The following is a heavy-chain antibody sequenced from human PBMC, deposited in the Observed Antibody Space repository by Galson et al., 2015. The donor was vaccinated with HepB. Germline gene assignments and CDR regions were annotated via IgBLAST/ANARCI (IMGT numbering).Heavy chain of an antibody. CDR2: MNPNSGNT. D-gene: IGHD2-15*01. J-gene: IGHJ5*02. Sequence: SVKVSCKASGYTFTSYDINWVRQATGQGLEWMGWMNPNSGNTGYAQKFQGRVTMTRNTSISTAYMELSSLRSEDTAVYYCARNPTPRSPPRGWLRFNNNWFDPWGQGTLVTVSS. CDR3: ARNPTPRSPPRGWLRFNNNWFDP. CDR1: GYTFTSYD. V-gene: IGHV1-8*01.